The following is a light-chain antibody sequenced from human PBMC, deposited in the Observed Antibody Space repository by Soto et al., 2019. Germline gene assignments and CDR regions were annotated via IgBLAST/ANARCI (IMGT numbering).Light chain of an antibody. J-gene: IGKJ5*01. CDR2: WAS. CDR1: QSVLYSPNNKNY. Sequence: DIVMTQSPDSLAVSLGERATINCKSSQSVLYSPNNKNYLAWYQQKPGQPPKLLIYWASTRESGVPDRFSGSGSGTDFTLTISSLQAEDVAVYYCHQYDNWPKTFGQGTRLEIK. CDR3: HQYDNWPKT. V-gene: IGKV4-1*01.